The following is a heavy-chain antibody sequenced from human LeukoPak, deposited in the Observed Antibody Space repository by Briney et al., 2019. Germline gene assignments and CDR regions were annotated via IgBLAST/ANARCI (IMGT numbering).Heavy chain of an antibody. CDR3: AINYYDSSGYYPKRIDY. CDR1: GDSISGYY. CDR2: FSPGGTT. J-gene: IGHJ4*02. D-gene: IGHD3-22*01. V-gene: IGHV4-4*07. Sequence: KPSETLSLTCTVSGDSISGYYWSWIRQPAGKGLEWIGRFSPGGTTNFNPSLKSRVTMSVDTSKNQFSLKLSSVTAADTAVYYCAINYYDSSGYYPKRIDYWGQGTLVTVSS.